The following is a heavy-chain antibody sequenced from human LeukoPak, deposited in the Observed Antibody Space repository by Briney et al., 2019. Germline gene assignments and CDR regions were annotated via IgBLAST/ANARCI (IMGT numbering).Heavy chain of an antibody. CDR1: GVPISSLS. CDR2: ISNTGAT. D-gene: IGHD5-18*01. V-gene: IGHV4-59*11. J-gene: IGHJ6*03. Sequence: PSETLSLTCTVSGVPISSLSWSWIRQPPGGGLESIGSISNTGATNYNPSLKSRVTISVDTSNNEVSLKVTSVNAADTAVYYCARGSDSYGYPYYYYYYMDVWGKGTTVTVSS. CDR3: ARGSDSYGYPYYYYYYMDV.